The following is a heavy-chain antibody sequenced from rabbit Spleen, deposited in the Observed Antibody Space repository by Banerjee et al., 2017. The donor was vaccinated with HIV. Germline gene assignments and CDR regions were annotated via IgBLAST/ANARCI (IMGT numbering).Heavy chain of an antibody. Sequence: QSLEESGGDLVTPGASLTLTCTASGVSFTNNNYMCWVRQAPGKGLEWIACINAVTGKAVYANWAKGRSTFSKTSSTTVTLQMTSLTAADTATYFCARDTSSSFSSYGMDLWGPGTLVTVS. V-gene: IGHV1S40*01. D-gene: IGHD1-1*01. CDR3: ARDTSSSFSSYGMDL. J-gene: IGHJ6*01. CDR1: GVSFTNNNY. CDR2: INAVTGKA.